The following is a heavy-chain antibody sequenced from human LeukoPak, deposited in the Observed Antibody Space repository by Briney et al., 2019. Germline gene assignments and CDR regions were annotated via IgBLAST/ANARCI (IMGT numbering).Heavy chain of an antibody. J-gene: IGHJ4*02. CDR2: FDPEDGKT. D-gene: IGHD4-11*01. CDR3: ARYSNRYYFDF. V-gene: IGHV1-24*01. Sequence: GASVKVSCKVSGYTLTELSMHWVRQAPGKGPEWMGGFDPEDGKTIYAQKFQGRVTMTEDTSTDTAYMELSSLRSEDTAVYFCARYSNRYYFDFWGQGTLVTVSS. CDR1: GYTLTELS.